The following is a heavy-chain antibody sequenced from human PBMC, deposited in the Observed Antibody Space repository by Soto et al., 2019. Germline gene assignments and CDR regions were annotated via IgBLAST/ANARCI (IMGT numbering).Heavy chain of an antibody. Sequence: SETLSLTCTVSGGSISSSSYYWGWIRQPPGKGLEWIGSIYYSGSTYYNPSLKSRVTISVDTSKNQFSLKLSSVTAADTAVYYCARSRVGATHLDYWGQGTLVTVSS. V-gene: IGHV4-39*01. CDR3: ARSRVGATHLDY. D-gene: IGHD1-26*01. CDR1: GGSISSSSYY. CDR2: IYYSGST. J-gene: IGHJ4*02.